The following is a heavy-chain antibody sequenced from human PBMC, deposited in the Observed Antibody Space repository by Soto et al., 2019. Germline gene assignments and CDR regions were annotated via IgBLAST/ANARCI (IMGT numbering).Heavy chain of an antibody. CDR3: ARQQAGTGVDY. CDR2: IYNSGST. Sequence: SETLSLTCTVSGGSISSYYWSWIRQPPGKGLEWIGYIYNSGSTNYNPSLKSRVTISVDTSKNQFSLKLSSVTAADTAVYYCARQQAGTGVDYWGQGTLVTVSS. CDR1: GGSISSYY. D-gene: IGHD6-13*01. J-gene: IGHJ4*02. V-gene: IGHV4-59*01.